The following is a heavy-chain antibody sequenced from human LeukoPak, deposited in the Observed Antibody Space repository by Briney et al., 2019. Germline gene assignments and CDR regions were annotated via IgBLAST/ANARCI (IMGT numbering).Heavy chain of an antibody. Sequence: SETLSLTCAVYGGSISSYYWSWIRQPPGKGLEWIGNIHYSGSTNYNPSLKSRVTISVDTSKNQFSLKLSSVTAADTAVYYCARVEEGYGSGRREYYYYYYMDVWGKGTTVTISS. J-gene: IGHJ6*03. D-gene: IGHD3-10*01. CDR1: GGSISSYY. CDR3: ARVEEGYGSGRREYYYYYYMDV. V-gene: IGHV4-59*01. CDR2: IHYSGST.